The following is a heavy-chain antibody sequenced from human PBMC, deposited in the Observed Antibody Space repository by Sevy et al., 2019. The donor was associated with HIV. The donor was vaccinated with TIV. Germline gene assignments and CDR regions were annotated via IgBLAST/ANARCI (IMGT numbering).Heavy chain of an antibody. Sequence: GGSLRLSCAASGFTFSSYAMSWVRQAPGKGLEWVSAISGSGGSTYYADSVKGRFTISRVNSKNTLYLQMNSLRAEDTAVYYCAKELAYCGGDCYSGWFDPWGQGTLVTVSS. CDR3: AKELAYCGGDCYSGWFDP. D-gene: IGHD2-21*02. CDR2: ISGSGGST. CDR1: GFTFSSYA. J-gene: IGHJ5*02. V-gene: IGHV3-23*01.